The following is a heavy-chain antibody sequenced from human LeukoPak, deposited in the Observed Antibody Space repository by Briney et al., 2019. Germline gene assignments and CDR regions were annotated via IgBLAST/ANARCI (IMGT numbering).Heavy chain of an antibody. Sequence: GGSLRLSCAASGFIFSNYGMHWVRQAPGKGLEWVAFVHNDETEIYYADSVKGRFTISRDNAKNSLYLQMNSLRAEDTAVYYCARDIEAAGLFLDYWGQGTLVTVSS. D-gene: IGHD6-13*01. J-gene: IGHJ4*02. CDR3: ARDIEAAGLFLDY. CDR1: GFIFSNYG. CDR2: VHNDETEI. V-gene: IGHV3-30*02.